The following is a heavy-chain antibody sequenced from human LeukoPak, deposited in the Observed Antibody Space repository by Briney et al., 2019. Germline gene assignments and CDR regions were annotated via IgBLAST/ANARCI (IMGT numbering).Heavy chain of an antibody. D-gene: IGHD3-16*02. V-gene: IGHV4-34*01. CDR2: INHSGST. CDR3: ATRTTHYVWGSYRYFMDV. J-gene: IGHJ6*03. CDR1: GGSFSGYY. Sequence: SETLSLTCAVYGGSFSGYYWSWIRQPPGKGLEWIGEINHSGSTNYNPSLKSRVTISVDTSKNQFSLKLSSVTAADTAVYYCATRTTHYVWGSYRYFMDVWGKGTTVTVSS.